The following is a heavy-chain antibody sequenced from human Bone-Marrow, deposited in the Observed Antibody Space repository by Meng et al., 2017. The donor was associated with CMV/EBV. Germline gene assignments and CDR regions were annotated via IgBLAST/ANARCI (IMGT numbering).Heavy chain of an antibody. D-gene: IGHD3-3*01. Sequence: ASVKVSCKASGGTFSSYAISWVRQAPGQGLEWMGWISAYNGNANYAQKLQGRVTMTTDTSTSTAYMELRSLRSDDTAVYYCARDLYDFWSGYWWYYYGMDVWGQGTTVTVSS. CDR1: GGTFSSYA. CDR3: ARDLYDFWSGYWWYYYGMDV. V-gene: IGHV1-18*01. CDR2: ISAYNGNA. J-gene: IGHJ6*02.